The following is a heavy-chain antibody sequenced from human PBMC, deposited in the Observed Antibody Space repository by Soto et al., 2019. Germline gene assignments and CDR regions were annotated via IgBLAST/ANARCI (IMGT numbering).Heavy chain of an antibody. Sequence: GKGLEWIGKINHSGSTYYNPSLKSRVTISVDTSKNQFSLKLSSVTAADTAVYYCARLISLTFRYGGLIGYWGQGTLVTVSS. CDR3: ARLISLTFRYGGLIGY. J-gene: IGHJ4*02. V-gene: IGHV4-34*01. D-gene: IGHD1-26*01. CDR2: INHSGST.